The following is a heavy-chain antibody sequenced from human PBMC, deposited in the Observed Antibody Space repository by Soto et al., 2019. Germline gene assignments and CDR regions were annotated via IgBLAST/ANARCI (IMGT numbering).Heavy chain of an antibody. J-gene: IGHJ4*02. Sequence: QVQLVESGGGVVQPGRSLRLSCAAYGFTFSNYAMYWVRQAPGKGLEWVSVILYDGSNKYYADSVQGRFTISRDNSKNTLYLQMNSLRGEDTAVYYCARGRLDYGDYWGQGTLVTVSS. V-gene: IGHV3-30-3*01. CDR2: ILYDGSNK. CDR3: ARGRLDYGDY. CDR1: GFTFSNYA.